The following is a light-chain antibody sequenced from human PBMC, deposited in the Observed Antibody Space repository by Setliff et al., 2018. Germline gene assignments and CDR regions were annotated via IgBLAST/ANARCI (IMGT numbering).Light chain of an antibody. CDR2: DVS. V-gene: IGLV2-14*01. CDR1: VGDVGAYDF. CDR3: CAYTSSTTYV. Sequence: QSALTQPASVSGSPGQSITISCSGTVGDVGAYDFVSWYQQYPGKAPKLMIYDVSKRPSGVPDRFSGSKSGNTASLTISGLQAEDEADYYCCAYTSSTTYVFGTGTKVTVL. J-gene: IGLJ1*01.